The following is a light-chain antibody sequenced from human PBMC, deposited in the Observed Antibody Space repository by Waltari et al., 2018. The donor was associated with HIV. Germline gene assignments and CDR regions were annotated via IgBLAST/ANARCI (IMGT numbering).Light chain of an antibody. CDR3: ATWEHRLNGPI. Sequence: QSVLTQPPSASGTPGQRVTISCSGGSSNLGTYSVNWYQQVPGTAPKLLIYKNNQWPSGVPDRFSGSKSGTSASLAISGLQSEDEADYYCATWEHRLNGPIFGGGTRLTVL. CDR2: KNN. V-gene: IGLV1-44*01. CDR1: SSNLGTYS. J-gene: IGLJ2*01.